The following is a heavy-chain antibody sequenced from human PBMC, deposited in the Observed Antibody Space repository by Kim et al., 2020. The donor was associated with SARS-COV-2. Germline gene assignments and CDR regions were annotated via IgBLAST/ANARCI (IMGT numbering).Heavy chain of an antibody. V-gene: IGHV4-39*01. CDR3: ARLHPPGKFTVVTRRLDY. CDR2: IYYSGST. Sequence: SETLSLTCTVSGGSISSSSYYWGWIRQPPGKGLEWIGSIYYSGSTYYNPSLKSRVTISVDTSKNQFSLKLSSVTAADTAVYYCARLHPPGKFTVVTRRLDYWGQGTLVTVSS. J-gene: IGHJ4*02. D-gene: IGHD2-21*02. CDR1: GGSISSSSYY.